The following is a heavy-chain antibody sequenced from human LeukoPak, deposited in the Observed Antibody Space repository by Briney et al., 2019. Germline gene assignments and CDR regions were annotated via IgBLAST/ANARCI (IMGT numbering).Heavy chain of an antibody. CDR1: GFTFSSYS. V-gene: IGHV3-21*01. Sequence: GGSLRLSCAASGFTFSSYSMNWVRQAPGKGLEWVSSISSSSGFIYYADSVKGRFTISRDNAKNSLYLQMNSLRAEDTAVYYCARERSRGIAVAGGGHWYFDLWGRGTLVTVSS. J-gene: IGHJ2*01. CDR3: ARERSRGIAVAGGGHWYFDL. CDR2: ISSSSGFI. D-gene: IGHD6-19*01.